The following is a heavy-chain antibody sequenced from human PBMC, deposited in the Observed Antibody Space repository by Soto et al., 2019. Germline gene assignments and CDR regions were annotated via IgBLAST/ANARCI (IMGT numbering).Heavy chain of an antibody. CDR2: ISGSGGST. CDR3: AKDPRSIAAAGNYYYYYYMDV. CDR1: GFTFSSYA. D-gene: IGHD6-13*01. J-gene: IGHJ6*03. Sequence: GGSLRLSCAASGFTFSSYAMSWVRQAPGKGLEWVSAISGSGGSTYYADSVKGRFTISRDNSKNTLYLQMNSLRAEDTAVYYCAKDPRSIAAAGNYYYYYYMDVWGKGTTVTVSS. V-gene: IGHV3-23*01.